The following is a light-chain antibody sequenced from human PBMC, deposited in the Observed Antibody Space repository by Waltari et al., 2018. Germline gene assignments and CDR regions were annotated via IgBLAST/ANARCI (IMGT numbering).Light chain of an antibody. V-gene: IGKV3-11*01. CDR2: DAS. J-gene: IGKJ4*01. CDR3: QQRRNWPLT. Sequence: EIVLTQSPATLSLSPGERATLSCRASHSVNWYLAWYQQRPGQAPRLLIYDASNRATGIPARFSGSGSETDFTLTISSLQPEDSAVYYCQQRRNWPLTFGGGTKEEIK. CDR1: HSVNWY.